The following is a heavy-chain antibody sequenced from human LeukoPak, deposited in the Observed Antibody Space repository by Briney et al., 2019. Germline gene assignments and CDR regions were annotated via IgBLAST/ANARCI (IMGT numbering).Heavy chain of an antibody. Sequence: GGSLRLSCAASGFNFDDYGMSWVRQAPGKGLKWVSSISWNGVNTGYEDSVRGRFTISRDSAKKPLYLQMSNLRAEDTAFYYCAKASGMALAGTSSYYSYYYMDVWGKGTTVTISS. CDR2: ISWNGVNT. J-gene: IGHJ6*03. V-gene: IGHV3-20*04. CDR3: AKASGMALAGTSSYYSYYYMDV. D-gene: IGHD6-19*01. CDR1: GFNFDDYG.